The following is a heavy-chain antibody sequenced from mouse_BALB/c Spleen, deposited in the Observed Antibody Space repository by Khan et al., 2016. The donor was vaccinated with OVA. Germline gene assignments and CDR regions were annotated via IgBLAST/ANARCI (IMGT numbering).Heavy chain of an antibody. D-gene: IGHD2-14*01. V-gene: IGHV1-4*01. CDR1: GYTFTSYT. J-gene: IGHJ3*01. Sequence: VQLQQSGAELARPGASVKMSCKASGYTFTSYTIHWIKKRPGQGLEWIGYINPSNGYTNYNQKFKDKATLTTDKSSTTAYLQRSSLTSDDAAVYNWVRDGAYHRNDGWFAYWGQGTLVTVSA. CDR3: VRDGAYHRNDGWFAY. CDR2: INPSNGYT.